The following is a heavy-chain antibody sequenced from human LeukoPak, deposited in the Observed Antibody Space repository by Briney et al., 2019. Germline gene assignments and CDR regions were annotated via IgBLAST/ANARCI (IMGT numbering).Heavy chain of an antibody. D-gene: IGHD2-2*01. V-gene: IGHV1-2*02. CDR1: GYTFTGYY. Sequence: ASVKVSCKASGYTFTGYYMHWVRQAPGQGLEWMGWINPNSGGTNYAQKLQGRVTMTTDTSTSTAYMELRSLRSDDTAVYYCARVCSSTSCPWDYWGQGTLVTVSS. J-gene: IGHJ4*02. CDR2: INPNSGGT. CDR3: ARVCSSTSCPWDY.